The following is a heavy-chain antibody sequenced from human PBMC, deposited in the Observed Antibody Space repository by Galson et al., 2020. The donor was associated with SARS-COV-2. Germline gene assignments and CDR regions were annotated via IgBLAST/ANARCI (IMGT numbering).Heavy chain of an antibody. CDR1: GGSLSNSA. Sequence: SSVNVSCKASGGSLSNSAIIWVRQAPGQGLEWMGGIIPFFGAANYALRFQGRVTITAVQSTTTAYMLLSSLRSEDTAVYYCAKLWPSCYHDSYSYYNHCSDMDVWGQGTTVTVSS. CDR3: AKLWPSCYHDSYSYYNHCSDMDV. V-gene: IGHV1-69*13. CDR2: IIPFFGAA. J-gene: IGHJ6*02. D-gene: IGHD3-22*01.